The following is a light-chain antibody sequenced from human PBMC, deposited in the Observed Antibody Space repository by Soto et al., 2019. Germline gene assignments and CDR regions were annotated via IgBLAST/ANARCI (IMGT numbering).Light chain of an antibody. V-gene: IGKV1-33*01. CDR1: QDISNY. CDR3: QQRDTLLT. CDR2: DAS. J-gene: IGKJ4*01. Sequence: DIQMTQSPSSLSASVGDRVTITCQASQDISNYLNWYKQRPGKAPEVLIYDASNLERGVPSRFSGSGSGTDFTLTITGLRPEDFATYYCQQRDTLLTFGGGTTVEL.